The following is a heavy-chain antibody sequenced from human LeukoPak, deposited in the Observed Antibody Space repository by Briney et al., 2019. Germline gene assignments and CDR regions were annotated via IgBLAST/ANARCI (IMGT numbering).Heavy chain of an antibody. J-gene: IGHJ5*02. CDR3: ASETDYSHPNWFDP. D-gene: IGHD4-11*01. Sequence: PGGSLRLSCAASGFTFSAYTMNWVRQPPGKGLEWIGQTHHSGNTNYNPSLKSRVTISLDKSKNHFSLKLNSVTAADTALYYCASETDYSHPNWFDPWGQGTLVTVSS. CDR2: THHSGNT. V-gene: IGHV4-4*02. CDR1: GFTFSAYT.